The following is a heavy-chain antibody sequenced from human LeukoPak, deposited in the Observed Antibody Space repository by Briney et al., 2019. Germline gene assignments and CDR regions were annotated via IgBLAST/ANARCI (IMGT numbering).Heavy chain of an antibody. CDR1: GYTFTGYY. J-gene: IGHJ4*02. V-gene: IGHV1-2*02. CDR2: SNPNSGGT. Sequence: VASVKVSCKASGYTFTGYYMHWVRQAPGQGLEWMGWSNPNSGGTNYAQKFQGRVTMTRDTSISTAYMELSRLRSDDTAVYYCARIPMQGSPWDYWGQGTLVTVSS. CDR3: ARIPMQGSPWDY.